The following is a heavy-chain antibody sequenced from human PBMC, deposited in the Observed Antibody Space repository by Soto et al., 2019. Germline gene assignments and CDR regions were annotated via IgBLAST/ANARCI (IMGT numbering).Heavy chain of an antibody. Sequence: QVQLVQSGAEVKTPGASVKVSCKTSGYTFSSYDINWVRQATGEGLEWMGWMNPNSGNADYSQKFQGRVTMTRSTSLSTAYMELSSLTSDDTAIYYCARGVDAGLDFWGQGTLVTVPS. D-gene: IGHD3-9*01. CDR2: MNPNSGNA. CDR1: GYTFSSYD. CDR3: ARGVDAGLDF. J-gene: IGHJ4*02. V-gene: IGHV1-8*01.